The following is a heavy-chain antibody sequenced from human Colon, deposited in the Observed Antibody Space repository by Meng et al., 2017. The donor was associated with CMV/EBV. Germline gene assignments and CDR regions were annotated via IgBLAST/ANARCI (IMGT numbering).Heavy chain of an antibody. CDR2: IKKNAVGGTV. V-gene: IGHV3-15*01. D-gene: IGHD6-6*01. CDR3: TTDGGIGPRPVFDY. J-gene: IGHJ4*02. Sequence: SRFSFNNAGLSGVRQAPGKGLEWIGRIKKNAVGGTVDYATPVTGRFSISREDSKNILYLHMTSLESDDTGVYYCTTDGGIGPRPVFDYWGQGTLVTVSS. CDR1: RFSFNNAG.